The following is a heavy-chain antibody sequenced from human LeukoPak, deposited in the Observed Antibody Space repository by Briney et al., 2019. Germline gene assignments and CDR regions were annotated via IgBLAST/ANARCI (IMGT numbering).Heavy chain of an antibody. CDR1: GFTFSSYS. J-gene: IGHJ4*02. D-gene: IGHD1-7*01. CDR3: AREGTGTNTLDY. Sequence: PGGSLRLSCAASGFTFSSYSMNWVRQAPGKGLEWVSSISSRSSYIYYADSVKGRFTLSRDNAKNSLYLQMNSLRAEGTAVYYCAREGTGTNTLDYWGQGTLVTVSS. V-gene: IGHV3-21*01. CDR2: ISSRSSYI.